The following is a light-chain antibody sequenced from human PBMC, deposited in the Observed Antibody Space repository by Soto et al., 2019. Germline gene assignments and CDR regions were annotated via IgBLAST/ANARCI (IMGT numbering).Light chain of an antibody. CDR3: QQYNNWPRT. J-gene: IGKJ1*01. Sequence: EFVLTLSPATLSVSPGERATLSCRASQSVRTKLAWYQQKPGQAPRLLIYGASSRATGIPARFSGSGSGTEFALTISSLQSEDFAVYYCQQYNNWPRTFGQGTKVDIK. V-gene: IGKV3D-15*01. CDR1: QSVRTK. CDR2: GAS.